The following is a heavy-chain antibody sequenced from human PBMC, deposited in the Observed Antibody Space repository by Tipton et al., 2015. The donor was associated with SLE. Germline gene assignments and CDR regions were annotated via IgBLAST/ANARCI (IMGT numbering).Heavy chain of an antibody. CDR1: GGSISSGGYY. Sequence: TLSLTCTVSGGSISSGGYYWSWIRQHPGKGLELIGYSSYSGSTYYNPSLKSRVTISVDTSKNQLSLKLSSVTAADTAVYYCAGDGYRIAAAGYDYWGQGTLVTVSS. CDR2: SSYSGST. J-gene: IGHJ4*02. CDR3: AGDGYRIAAAGYDY. D-gene: IGHD6-13*01. V-gene: IGHV4-31*03.